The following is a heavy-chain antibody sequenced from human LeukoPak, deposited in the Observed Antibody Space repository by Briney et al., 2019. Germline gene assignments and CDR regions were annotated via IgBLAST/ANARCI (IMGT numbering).Heavy chain of an antibody. J-gene: IGHJ4*02. V-gene: IGHV1-18*01. CDR2: ISIHNGFT. D-gene: IGHD3-22*01. CDR1: GYIFTSYG. Sequence: ASVKVSCKASGYIFTSYGISWVRQAPGQGLEWMGWISIHNGFTRYSQKFQGRVTMTRDTSTSTAYMDLRSLRADDTAVYYCARDMRHYRNYDSSGYYYSFEYWGQGTLVTVSS. CDR3: ARDMRHYRNYDSSGYYYSFEY.